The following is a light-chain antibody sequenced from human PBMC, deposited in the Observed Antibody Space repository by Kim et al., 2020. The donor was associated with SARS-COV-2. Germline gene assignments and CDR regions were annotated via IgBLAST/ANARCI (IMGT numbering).Light chain of an antibody. CDR3: QQYNNWPPVT. V-gene: IGKV3-15*01. CDR2: GAS. Sequence: SQGERAALSCRASQSVSTNLAWYQQKPGQAPRLLLYGASTRATGIPARFTGSGSGTEFTLTISSLQSEDFAVYYCQQYNNWPPVTFGQGTKVDIK. J-gene: IGKJ1*01. CDR1: QSVSTN.